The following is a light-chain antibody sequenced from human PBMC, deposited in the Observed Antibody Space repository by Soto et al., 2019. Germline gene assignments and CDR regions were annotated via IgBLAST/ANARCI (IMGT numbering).Light chain of an antibody. CDR2: AAS. J-gene: IGKJ3*01. Sequence: DIQMTQSPSSLSASVGDRVTITCRASQGISNYLAWYQQKPGKAPQLLIYAASTLQSGVPSRFSGSGSGTDFTLTISSLQPEDVATYYCQRHNSAPPVSFGPVTKVDLK. CDR3: QRHNSAPPVS. CDR1: QGISNY. V-gene: IGKV1-27*01.